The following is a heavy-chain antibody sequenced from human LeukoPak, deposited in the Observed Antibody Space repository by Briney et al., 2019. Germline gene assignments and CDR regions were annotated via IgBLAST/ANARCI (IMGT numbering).Heavy chain of an antibody. D-gene: IGHD2-2*01. Sequence: SVKVSCKASGGTFSSYAISWVRQAPGQGLEWMGRIIPILGIANYAQKFQGRVTITADKSTSTAYMELSSLRSEDTAVYYCAALYCSSTSCPNWFDPWGQGTLVTVSS. CDR3: AALYCSSTSCPNWFDP. CDR1: GGTFSSYA. J-gene: IGHJ5*02. CDR2: IIPILGIA. V-gene: IGHV1-69*04.